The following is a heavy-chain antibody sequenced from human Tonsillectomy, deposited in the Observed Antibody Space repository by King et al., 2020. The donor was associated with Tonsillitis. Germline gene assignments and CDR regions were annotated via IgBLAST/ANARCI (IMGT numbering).Heavy chain of an antibody. V-gene: IGHV4-59*01. CDR1: GGSISSYY. CDR2: IYYSGST. D-gene: IGHD3-10*01. Sequence: QLQESGPGLVKPSETLSLTCTVSGGSISSYYWSWIRQPPGKGLEWIGYIYYSGSTNYNPSLKSRVTISVDPSKNQFSLKLSSVTAADTAVYYCARDLLIGGASWFDPWGQGTLVTVSS. J-gene: IGHJ5*02. CDR3: ARDLLIGGASWFDP.